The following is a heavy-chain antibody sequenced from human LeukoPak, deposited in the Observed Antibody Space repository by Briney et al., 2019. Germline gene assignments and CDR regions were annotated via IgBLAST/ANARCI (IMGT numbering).Heavy chain of an antibody. CDR2: SGNKDNSYIT. V-gene: IGHV3-72*01. D-gene: IGHD2-21*02. CDR1: GFTFSAHR. Sequence: GGSLRLSCAASGFTFSAHRMDWIRQAPGRGLEWIGRSGNKDNSYITHYAASVRDRFTISRDESKNSVYLQMNSLKTEDTAVYYCAWGDAYCSGDCFSDWGQGTLVTVSA. J-gene: IGHJ4*02. CDR3: AWGDAYCSGDCFSD.